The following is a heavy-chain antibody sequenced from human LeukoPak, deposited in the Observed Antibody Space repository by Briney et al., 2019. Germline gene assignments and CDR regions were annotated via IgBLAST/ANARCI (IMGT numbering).Heavy chain of an antibody. J-gene: IGHJ4*02. Sequence: GGSLRLSCAVSGFSFTNFWMSWVRQAPGRGREWVANIHPEGNEKYHVASVKGRFTISRDNTKNLLFLQMTGLRVEDTAVYYCARGDAFSGDHWGQGTLVTVSS. CDR1: GFSFTNFW. CDR3: ARGDAFSGDH. V-gene: IGHV3-7*04. D-gene: IGHD3-16*01. CDR2: IHPEGNEK.